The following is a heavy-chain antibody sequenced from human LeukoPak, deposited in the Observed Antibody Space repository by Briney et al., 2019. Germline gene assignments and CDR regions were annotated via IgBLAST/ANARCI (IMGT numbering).Heavy chain of an antibody. Sequence: PSETLSLTCTVSVGSLSSGDSYWSWIRQPPGKGLECIGYIYYSGSPFYNPSLKSRVTISVDTSKNHFSLNLSSVTAADTAVYYCDRGNNPYYFDYWGQGTLVTVSS. CDR2: IYYSGSP. D-gene: IGHD2/OR15-2a*01. CDR3: DRGNNPYYFDY. CDR1: VGSLSSGDSY. V-gene: IGHV4-30-4*08. J-gene: IGHJ4*02.